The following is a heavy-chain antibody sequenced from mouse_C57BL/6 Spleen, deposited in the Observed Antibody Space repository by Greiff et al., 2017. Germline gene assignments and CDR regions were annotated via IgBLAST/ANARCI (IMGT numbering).Heavy chain of an antibody. J-gene: IGHJ4*01. V-gene: IGHV1-52*01. Sequence: QVQLQQPGAELVRPGSSVKLSCKASGYTFTSYWMHWVKQRPIQGLEWIGNFDPSDSETHYNQKFKDKATLTVDKFFSTVYMQLSCLTSEDFGVYFSARGGGVYYAMDYWGQGTSVTVSS. CDR3: ARGGGVYYAMDY. CDR2: FDPSDSET. CDR1: GYTFTSYW.